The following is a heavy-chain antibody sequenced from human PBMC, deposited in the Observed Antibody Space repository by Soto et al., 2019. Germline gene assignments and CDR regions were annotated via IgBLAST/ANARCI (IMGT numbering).Heavy chain of an antibody. J-gene: IGHJ6*02. D-gene: IGHD3-3*01. CDR3: AGLLRFLEWPRSDYDGMDV. V-gene: IGHV1-18*01. Sequence: QVQLVQSGAEVKKPGASVKVSCKASGYTFTSYGISWVRQAPGQGLEWMGWISAYNGNTNYAQKLQGRVTMTTDTSRSTAYMELRSLGSDDTAVYYCAGLLRFLEWPRSDYDGMDVWGQGTTVTVSS. CDR1: GYTFTSYG. CDR2: ISAYNGNT.